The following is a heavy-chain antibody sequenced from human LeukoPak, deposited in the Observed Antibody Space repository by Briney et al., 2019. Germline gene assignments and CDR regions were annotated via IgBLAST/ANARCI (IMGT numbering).Heavy chain of an antibody. Sequence: GGSLRLSCAASGFTFSSYAMHWVRQAPGKGLEYVSAISSNGGSTYYANSVKGRFTISRDNAENSLYLQMNSLRAEDTAVYYCAREHYFYYMDGWGKGTTVTVSS. CDR3: AREHYFYYMDG. V-gene: IGHV3-64*01. J-gene: IGHJ6*03. CDR1: GFTFSSYA. CDR2: ISSNGGST.